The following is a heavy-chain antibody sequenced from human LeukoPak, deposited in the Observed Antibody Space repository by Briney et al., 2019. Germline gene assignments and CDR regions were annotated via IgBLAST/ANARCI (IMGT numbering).Heavy chain of an antibody. CDR3: AIPVGATLYFQH. Sequence: GSLRLSCAASGFTFSSYAMSWVRQAPGKGLEWVSAISGSGGSTYYADSVKGRFTISRDNSKNTLYLQMNSLRAEDTAVYYCAIPVGATLYFQHWGQGTLVTVSS. CDR1: GFTFSSYA. CDR2: ISGSGGST. J-gene: IGHJ1*01. V-gene: IGHV3-23*01. D-gene: IGHD1-26*01.